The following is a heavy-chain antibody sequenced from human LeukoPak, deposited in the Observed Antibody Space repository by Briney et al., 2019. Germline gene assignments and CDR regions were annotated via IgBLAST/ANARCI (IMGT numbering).Heavy chain of an antibody. CDR1: GASLSSGTYY. V-gene: IGHV4-61*09. Sequence: SETLSLTCTVSGASLSSGTYYWNWIRQSAGKGLEWIGHIDITGSTNYNPSLKSRVTISVDTSKNQFSLRLSSVTAADTAVYYCARDVIAWGQGTLVTASS. CDR3: ARDVIA. J-gene: IGHJ5*02. CDR2: IDITGST.